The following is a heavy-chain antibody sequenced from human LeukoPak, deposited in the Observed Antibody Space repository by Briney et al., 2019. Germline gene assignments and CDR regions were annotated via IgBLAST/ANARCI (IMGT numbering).Heavy chain of an antibody. Sequence: SETLSLTCTVSGGSISSYYWSWIRQPAGKGLEWIGRIYTSGSTNYNPSLKSRVTISVDTSKNQFSLKLSSVTAADTAVYYCARARYCSSTSCYAGIPFDYWGQGTLVTVSS. CDR2: IYTSGST. V-gene: IGHV4-4*07. CDR1: GGSISSYY. CDR3: ARARYCSSTSCYAGIPFDY. D-gene: IGHD2-2*01. J-gene: IGHJ4*02.